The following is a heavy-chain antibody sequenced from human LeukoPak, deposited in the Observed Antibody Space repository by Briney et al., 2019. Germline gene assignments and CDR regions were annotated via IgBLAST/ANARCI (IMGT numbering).Heavy chain of an antibody. CDR3: ARGWGSTSCSDY. V-gene: IGHV4-34*01. D-gene: IGHD2-2*01. CDR2: INHSGST. J-gene: IGHJ4*02. CDR1: GGSLSGYY. Sequence: SETLSLTCAVYGGSLSGYYWSWIRQPPGKGLEWIGEINHSGSTNYNPSLKSRVTISVDTSKNQFSLKLSSVTAADTAVYYCARGWGSTSCSDYWGQVTLVTVSS.